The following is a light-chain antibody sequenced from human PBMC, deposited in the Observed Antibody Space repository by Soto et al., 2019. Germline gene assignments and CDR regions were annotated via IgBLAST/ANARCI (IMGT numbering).Light chain of an antibody. Sequence: SVLTQPAAGSGSPGQSITTSCTGTSSDVGGYNYVSWYQQHPGKAPKFMIYDVSNRPSGVSNRFSGSKSGNTASLTISGLQAEDEADYYCCSYTTSNTRQIVFGTGTKVTVL. CDR2: DVS. CDR1: SSDVGGYNY. J-gene: IGLJ1*01. CDR3: CSYTTSNTRQIV. V-gene: IGLV2-14*01.